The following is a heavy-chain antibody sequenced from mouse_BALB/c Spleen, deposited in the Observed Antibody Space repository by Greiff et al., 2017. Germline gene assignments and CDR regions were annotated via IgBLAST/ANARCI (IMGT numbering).Heavy chain of an antibody. D-gene: IGHD2-3*01. V-gene: IGHV5-17*02. CDR3: ARRSYDGYSFAY. J-gene: IGHJ3*01. CDR1: GFTFSSFG. Sequence: EVKLVESGGGLVQPGGSRKLSCAASGFTFSSFGMHWVRQAPEKGLEWVAYISSGSSTIYYADTVKGRFTISRDNPKNTLFLQMTSLRSEDTAMYYCARRSYDGYSFAYWGQGTLVTVSA. CDR2: ISSGSSTI.